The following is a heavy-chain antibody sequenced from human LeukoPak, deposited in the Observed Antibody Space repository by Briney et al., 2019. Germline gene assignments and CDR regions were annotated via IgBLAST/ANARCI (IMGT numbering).Heavy chain of an antibody. CDR3: ARHGTRPGEPHSPFDY. CDR1: GGSISSYY. D-gene: IGHD1-7*01. Sequence: SETLSLTCTVSGGSISSYYWSWIRQPPGKGLEWIGYIYYSGSTYYNPSLKSRVTISVDTSKNQFSLKLSSVTAADTAVYYCARHGTRPGEPHSPFDYWGQGTLVTVSS. J-gene: IGHJ4*02. V-gene: IGHV4-59*08. CDR2: IYYSGST.